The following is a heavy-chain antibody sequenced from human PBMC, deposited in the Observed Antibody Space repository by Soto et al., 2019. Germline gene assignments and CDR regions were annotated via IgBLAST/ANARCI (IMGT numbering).Heavy chain of an antibody. D-gene: IGHD6-13*01. CDR3: ARARIAAAGISAHPQHTDV. J-gene: IGHJ6*03. V-gene: IGHV4-59*01. CDR2: IYYSGST. CDR1: GGSISSYY. Sequence: SETLSLTCTVSGGSISSYYWSWIRQPPGKGLEWIGYIYYSGSTNYNPSLRSRVTISVDTSKNQFSLKLSSVTAADTAVYYCARARIAAAGISAHPQHTDVWGKGTTVTVSS.